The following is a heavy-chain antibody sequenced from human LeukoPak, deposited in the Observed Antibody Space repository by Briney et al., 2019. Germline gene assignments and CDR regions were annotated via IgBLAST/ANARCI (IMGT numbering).Heavy chain of an antibody. CDR3: AREFKSGYGMWA. CDR1: GFTFSTYS. V-gene: IGHV3-21*01. J-gene: IGHJ5*02. D-gene: IGHD5-18*01. Sequence: PGGSLRLSCAASGFTFSTYSMTWVRQAPGKGLEWVSSISSGSSYTYYADSVKGRFTISRDNAENSLHLQMNSLRADDTAVYYCAREFKSGYGMWAWGQGTLVTVSS. CDR2: ISSGSSYT.